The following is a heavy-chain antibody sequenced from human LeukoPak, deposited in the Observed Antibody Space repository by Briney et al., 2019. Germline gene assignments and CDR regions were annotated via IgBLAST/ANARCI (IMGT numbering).Heavy chain of an antibody. V-gene: IGHV3-66*01. CDR2: IYSGGST. Sequence: GGSLRLSCAASGFTVSSNYMSWVRQAPGKGLEWVSVIYSGGSTYYADSVKGRFTISRDNSKNTLYLQMNSLGAEDTAVYYCARGIAAANDAFDIWGQGTMVTVSS. CDR3: ARGIAAANDAFDI. CDR1: GFTVSSNY. D-gene: IGHD6-13*01. J-gene: IGHJ3*02.